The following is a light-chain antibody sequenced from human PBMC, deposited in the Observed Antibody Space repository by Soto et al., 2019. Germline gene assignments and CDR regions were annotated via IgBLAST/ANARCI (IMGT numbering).Light chain of an antibody. V-gene: IGKV1D-12*01. Sequence: DIQMTQSPSSVSASVGDRVTISCQASQGISRSLAWYQQKPGKAPKLLIYAASSLQSGVPSRFSGSGFGTDFTLTISSLQPEDSAAYFCHQYNTYPYTFGQGTKLETK. J-gene: IGKJ2*01. CDR3: HQYNTYPYT. CDR1: QGISRS. CDR2: AAS.